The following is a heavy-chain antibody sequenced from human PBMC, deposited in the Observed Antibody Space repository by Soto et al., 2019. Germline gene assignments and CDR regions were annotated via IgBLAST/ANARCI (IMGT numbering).Heavy chain of an antibody. J-gene: IGHJ4*02. D-gene: IGHD3-22*01. CDR3: ARGMYYYDSSGYYGAQGSIFDY. CDR2: INPSGGST. CDR1: GYTFTSYY. Sequence: GASVKVSCKASGYTFTSYYMHWVRQAPGQGLEWMGIINPSGGSTSYAQKFQGRVTMTRDTSTSTVYMELSSLRSEDTAVYYCARGMYYYDSSGYYGAQGSIFDYWGQGTLVTVS. V-gene: IGHV1-46*01.